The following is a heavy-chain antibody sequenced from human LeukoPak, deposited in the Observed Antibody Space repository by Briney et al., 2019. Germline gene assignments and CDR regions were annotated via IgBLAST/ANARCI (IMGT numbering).Heavy chain of an antibody. CDR3: ARFVVVVAATGFDY. CDR2: IYYSGST. D-gene: IGHD2-15*01. J-gene: IGHJ4*02. V-gene: IGHV4-39*01. CDR1: GGSISRSSYY. Sequence: SETLSLTCTVSGGSISRSSYYWGWIRQPPGKVLEWIGSIYYSGSTYYNPSLKSRVTISVDTSKNQFSLKLSSVTAADTAVYYCARFVVVVAATGFDYWGQGTLVTVSS.